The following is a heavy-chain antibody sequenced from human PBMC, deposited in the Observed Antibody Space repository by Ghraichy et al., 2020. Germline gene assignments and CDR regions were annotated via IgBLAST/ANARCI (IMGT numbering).Heavy chain of an antibody. D-gene: IGHD2/OR15-2a*01. V-gene: IGHV4-31*03. CDR1: GGSISSGGYY. CDR3: ARDGIVLGFDP. J-gene: IGHJ5*02. Sequence: LRLSCTVSGGSISSGGYYWSWIRQRPGKGVEWIGYISSSGTTYSNPSLKSRVTISVDTSKNQFSLRLTSVTAADTAIYYCARDGIVLGFDPWGQGTLVTVSS. CDR2: ISSSGTT.